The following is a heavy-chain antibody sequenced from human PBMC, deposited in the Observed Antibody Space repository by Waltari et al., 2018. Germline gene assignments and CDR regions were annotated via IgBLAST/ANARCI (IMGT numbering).Heavy chain of an antibody. J-gene: IGHJ5*02. D-gene: IGHD3-3*01. V-gene: IGHV5-51*01. CDR3: ARSPGFLEWQRDSNWFDP. CDR2: IYPGDSDT. Sequence: EVQLVQSGAEVKKPGESLKISCKGSGYSFTSYWIGWVRQVPGKGLEWMGIIYPGDSDTRYSPSFQGQVTISADKSISTAYLQWSSLKASDTAMYYCARSPGFLEWQRDSNWFDPWGQGTLVTVSS. CDR1: GYSFTSYW.